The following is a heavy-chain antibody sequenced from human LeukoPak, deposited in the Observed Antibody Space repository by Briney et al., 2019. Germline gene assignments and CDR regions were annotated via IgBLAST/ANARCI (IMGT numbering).Heavy chain of an antibody. CDR3: ARPTTVTDDAFDI. CDR1: GYTFTSYG. V-gene: IGHV1-18*01. J-gene: IGHJ3*02. Sequence: GASVKVSCKASGYTFTSYGISWVRQAPGQGLEWMGWISAYNGNTNYAQKLQGRVTLTTDTSTSTAYMELSRLRSDDTAVYYCARPTTVTDDAFDIWGQGTMVTVSS. CDR2: ISAYNGNT. D-gene: IGHD4-17*01.